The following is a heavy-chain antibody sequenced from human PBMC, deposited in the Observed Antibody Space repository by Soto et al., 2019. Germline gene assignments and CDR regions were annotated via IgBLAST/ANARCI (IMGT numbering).Heavy chain of an antibody. CDR3: ASPRGGYCSGGSCYSSSGAFDI. V-gene: IGHV5-51*01. CDR2: IYPGDSDT. CDR1: GYSFTSYW. Sequence: GESLKISCKGSGYSFTSYWIGWVRQMPGKGLEWMGIIYPGDSDTRYSPSFQGQVTISADKSISTAYLQWSSLKASDTAMYYCASPRGGYCSGGSCYSSSGAFDIWGQGTMVTVSS. D-gene: IGHD2-15*01. J-gene: IGHJ3*02.